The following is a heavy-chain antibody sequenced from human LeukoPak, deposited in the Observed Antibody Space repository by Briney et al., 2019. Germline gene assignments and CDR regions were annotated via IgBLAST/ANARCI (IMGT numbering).Heavy chain of an antibody. CDR3: AKESQTYYDIMTGYPNYYFDY. Sequence: GGSLRLSCAASKFTFSTSAMSWARQATGKGLEWVTAISGSGANTYYVDSVKGRFTISRDNSKNTLYLEMSSLRSDDTAVYYCAKESQTYYDIMTGYPNYYFDYWGQGTLVTVSS. CDR2: ISGSGANT. J-gene: IGHJ4*02. V-gene: IGHV3-23*01. CDR1: KFTFSTSA. D-gene: IGHD3-9*01.